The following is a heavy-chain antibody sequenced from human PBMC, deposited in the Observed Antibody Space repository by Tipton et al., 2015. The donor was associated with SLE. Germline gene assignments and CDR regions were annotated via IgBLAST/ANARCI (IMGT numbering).Heavy chain of an antibody. Sequence: SLRLSCAASGFTFSSFDMHWVRQAPGKGLEWVAVISYDGSNKYYADSVKGRITVSRDNSNNALYLQMNSLRPEDTAMYFCARGGTQLWFPYYFDYWGQGTLVTVSS. CDR1: GFTFSSFD. CDR3: ARGGTQLWFPYYFDY. V-gene: IGHV3-30*04. J-gene: IGHJ4*02. D-gene: IGHD5-18*01. CDR2: ISYDGSNK.